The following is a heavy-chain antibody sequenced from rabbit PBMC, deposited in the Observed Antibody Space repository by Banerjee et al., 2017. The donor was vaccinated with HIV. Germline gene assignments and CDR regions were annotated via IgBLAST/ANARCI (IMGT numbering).Heavy chain of an antibody. Sequence: QQLVESGGGLVKPGASLTLTCKASGLDFSSSGISWVRQAPGKGLEWIAYINTGSGSAYYASWVISRFTITKTSSTTVTLQMTSLTAADTATYFCARGPYYNYGFIFFDYAYYFDLWGQGTLVTVS. CDR2: INTGSGSA. CDR1: GLDFSSSG. J-gene: IGHJ4*01. D-gene: IGHD6-1*01. CDR3: ARGPYYNYGFIFFDYAYYFDL. V-gene: IGHV1S40*01.